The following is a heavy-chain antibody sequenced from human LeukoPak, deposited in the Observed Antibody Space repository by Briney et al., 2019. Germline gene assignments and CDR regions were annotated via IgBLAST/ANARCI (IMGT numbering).Heavy chain of an antibody. D-gene: IGHD2-15*01. CDR2: MNPNSGNT. V-gene: IGHV1-8*01. CDR1: GYTFTSYD. Sequence: GASVKVSCKASGYTFTSYDINWVRQAPGQELERMGWMNPNSGNTGYAQKFQGRVTMTRNTSISTAYMELSSLRSEDTAVYYCARGLYCSGGSCYLYYYYYMDVWGKGTTVTVSS. CDR3: ARGLYCSGGSCYLYYYYYMDV. J-gene: IGHJ6*03.